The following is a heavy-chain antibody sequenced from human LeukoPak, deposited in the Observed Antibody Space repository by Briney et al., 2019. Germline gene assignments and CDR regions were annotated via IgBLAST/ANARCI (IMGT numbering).Heavy chain of an antibody. Sequence: GGSLRLSCAASGFTFSSYGMHWVRQAPGKGLEWVAVISYDGSNKYYADSVKGRFTISRDNSKNTLYLQMNSLRAEDTAVYYCASGRWNSGYDFHYWGQGTLVTVSS. CDR3: ASGRWNSGYDFHY. CDR1: GFTFSSYG. CDR2: ISYDGSNK. V-gene: IGHV3-30*03. J-gene: IGHJ4*02. D-gene: IGHD5-12*01.